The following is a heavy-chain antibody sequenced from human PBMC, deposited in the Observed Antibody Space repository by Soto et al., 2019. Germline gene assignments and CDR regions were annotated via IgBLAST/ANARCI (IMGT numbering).Heavy chain of an antibody. Sequence: QITLKESGPTLVKPTQTLTLTCTFSGFSLSSTRFAVGWIRQPPGKALEWLALIYWDDDKRYSPFMKSRLTITKDTSKNQVVLTMSNMDPVDTARYYCAHIVVAGLGYYFDYWGQGTLVTVSS. CDR1: GFSLSSTRFA. D-gene: IGHD6-19*01. CDR2: IYWDDDK. J-gene: IGHJ4*02. CDR3: AHIVVAGLGYYFDY. V-gene: IGHV2-5*02.